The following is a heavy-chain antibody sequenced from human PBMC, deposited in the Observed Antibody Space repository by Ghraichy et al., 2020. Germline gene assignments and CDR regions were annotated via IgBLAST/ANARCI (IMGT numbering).Heavy chain of an antibody. J-gene: IGHJ6*03. Sequence: SETLSLTCTVSGGSISSYYWSWIRQPAGKGLEWIGRIYTSGSTNYNPSLKSRVTMSVDTSKNQFSLKLSSVTAADTAVYYCARGRGVVIRLSHYYYMDVWGKGTTVTVSS. V-gene: IGHV4-4*07. D-gene: IGHD3-3*01. CDR1: GGSISSYY. CDR3: ARGRGVVIRLSHYYYMDV. CDR2: IYTSGST.